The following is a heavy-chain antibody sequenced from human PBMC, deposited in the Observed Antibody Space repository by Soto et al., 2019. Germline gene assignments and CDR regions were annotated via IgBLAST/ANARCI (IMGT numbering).Heavy chain of an antibody. D-gene: IGHD5-18*01. CDR3: CTSRQLWGYYYYYGMDV. J-gene: IGHJ6*02. CDR2: INHSGST. Sequence: QVQLQQWGAGLLKPSETLSLTCAVYGGSFSGYYWSWIRQPPGKGLEWIGEINHSGSTNYNPSLKSRVTILVVTSKNNYSPKMRSVAAAETAVDYCCTSRQLWGYYYYYGMDVWGQGTTVTVSS. CDR1: GGSFSGYY. V-gene: IGHV4-34*01.